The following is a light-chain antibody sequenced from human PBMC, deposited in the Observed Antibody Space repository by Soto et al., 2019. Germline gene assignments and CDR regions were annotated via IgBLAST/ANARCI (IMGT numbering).Light chain of an antibody. V-gene: IGKV3-15*01. J-gene: IGKJ1*01. Sequence: EIVMSQSPATLSVSPGERATLSCRASQSVSSKLAWYQQKPGQAPRLLIYRASTRATDIPARFSGSGSGTEFTLTISSLQPEDFATYYCQQSYNTPRTFGQGTKV. CDR1: QSVSSK. CDR2: RAS. CDR3: QQSYNTPRT.